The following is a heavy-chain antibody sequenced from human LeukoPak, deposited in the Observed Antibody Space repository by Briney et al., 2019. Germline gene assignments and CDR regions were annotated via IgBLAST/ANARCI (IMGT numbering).Heavy chain of an antibody. J-gene: IGHJ6*03. CDR3: ARDSFSSSGYYYYYYYYMDV. V-gene: IGHV3-66*02. CDR2: IYSGGST. Sequence: PGGSLRLSCAASGFTVSSNYMSWVRQAPGEGLEWVSVIYSGGSTYYADSVKGRFTISRDNSKNTLYLQMNSLRAEGTAVYYCARDSFSSSGYYYYYYYYMDVWGKGTTVTVSS. D-gene: IGHD3-22*01. CDR1: GFTVSSNY.